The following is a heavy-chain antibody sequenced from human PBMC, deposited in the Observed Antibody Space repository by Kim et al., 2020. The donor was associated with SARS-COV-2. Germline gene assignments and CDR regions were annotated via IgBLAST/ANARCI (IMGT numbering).Heavy chain of an antibody. CDR3: AKGSLWGGDY. CDR2: ISGSGSAI. J-gene: IGHJ4*02. V-gene: IGHV3-11*01. Sequence: GGSLRLSCAASGFTFRDFSMSWIRQTPGKGLEWLSYISGSGSAIYYADSVKGRFTISRDNAKNSLYLQMSSLRVEDTAVYYCAKGSLWGGDYWGQGTLVTVSS. D-gene: IGHD3-10*01. CDR1: GFTFRDFS.